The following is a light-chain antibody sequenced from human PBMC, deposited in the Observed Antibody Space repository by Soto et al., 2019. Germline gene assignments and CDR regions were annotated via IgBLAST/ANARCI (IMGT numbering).Light chain of an antibody. Sequence: IFLSQSPGTLFLSLRERATLSCRASQTFTTSSLAWYQQKPGQAPRLLISGASTRATGIPARFSGSGSGTEFTLTISSLQSEDFAVYYCQQYNNWSRTFGQGTKVDI. CDR3: QQYNNWSRT. V-gene: IGKV3-15*01. CDR1: QTFTTS. CDR2: GAS. J-gene: IGKJ1*01.